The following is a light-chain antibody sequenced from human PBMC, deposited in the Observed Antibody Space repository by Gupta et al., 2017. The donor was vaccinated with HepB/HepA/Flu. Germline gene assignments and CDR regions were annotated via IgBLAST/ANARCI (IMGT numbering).Light chain of an antibody. V-gene: IGKV1-39*01. CDR1: QSISNS. Sequence: DIMMTQSPSSLSASVGDRVTITYRASQSISNSLNWYQQKPGKAPQFLIYASSTLQSGVPSRFIGSGSGTDFTLTISSLQPEDFATYYCQQSYSTLPFTFGQGTKLEIK. J-gene: IGKJ2*01. CDR2: ASS. CDR3: QQSYSTLPFT.